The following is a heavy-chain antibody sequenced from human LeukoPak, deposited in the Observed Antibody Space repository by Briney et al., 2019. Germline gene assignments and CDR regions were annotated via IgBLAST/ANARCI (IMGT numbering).Heavy chain of an antibody. D-gene: IGHD5-24*01. J-gene: IGHJ4*02. CDR3: ARGGFWRMATNFFDY. CDR2: IIPIFGTA. V-gene: IGHV1-69*13. Sequence: ASVKVSCKASGGTFSSYAISWVRQAPGQGLEWMGGIIPIFGTANYAQKFQGRVTITADESTSTAYMELSSLRSEDTAVYYCARGGFWRMATNFFDYWGQGTLVTVSS. CDR1: GGTFSSYA.